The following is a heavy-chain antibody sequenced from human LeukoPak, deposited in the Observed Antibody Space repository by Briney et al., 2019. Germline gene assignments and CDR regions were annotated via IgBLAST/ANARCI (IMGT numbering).Heavy chain of an antibody. CDR1: GYIFTSYD. D-gene: IGHD3-10*01. Sequence: ASVKVSCKASGYIFTSYDINWVRQATGQGLEWMGWMNPNSGNTGYAQKFQGRVTMTRNTSISTAYMELSSLRSEDTAVYYCARNRLVHYGSGKNWFDPWGQGTLVTVSS. CDR3: ARNRLVHYGSGKNWFDP. CDR2: MNPNSGNT. V-gene: IGHV1-8*01. J-gene: IGHJ5*02.